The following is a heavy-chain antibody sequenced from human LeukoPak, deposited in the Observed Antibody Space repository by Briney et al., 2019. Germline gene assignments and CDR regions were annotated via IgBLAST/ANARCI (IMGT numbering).Heavy chain of an antibody. Sequence: PSETLSLTCTVSGGSISSYYWSWIRQPPGKGLEWIGYIYDSGSTNYNPSLKSRVTISVDTSKNQFSLKLSSATAADTAVYFCARAEGSGSGAYSHDDWGQGILVTVSS. CDR1: GGSISSYY. V-gene: IGHV4-59*01. CDR2: IYDSGST. CDR3: ARAEGSGSGAYSHDD. J-gene: IGHJ4*02. D-gene: IGHD3-10*01.